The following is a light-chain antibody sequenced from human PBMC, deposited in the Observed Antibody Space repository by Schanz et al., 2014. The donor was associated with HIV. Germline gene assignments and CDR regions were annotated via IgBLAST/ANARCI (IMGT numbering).Light chain of an antibody. CDR3: QQYAALPQT. CDR2: GAS. J-gene: IGKJ2*01. V-gene: IGKV3-20*01. CDR1: QSVSSD. Sequence: EIVLTQSPGTLSLSPGERATLSCRARQSVSSDLAWYQQKPGQAPRLLIYGASTRATGIPDRFSGSGSGTDFTLTISRLEPEDFAVYYCQQYAALPQTFGQGTKLEI.